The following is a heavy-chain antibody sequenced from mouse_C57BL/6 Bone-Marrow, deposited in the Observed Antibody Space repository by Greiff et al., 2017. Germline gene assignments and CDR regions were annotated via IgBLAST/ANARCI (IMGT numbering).Heavy chain of an antibody. D-gene: IGHD1-1*01. Sequence: VQLKESGGGLVQPGGSLSLSCAASGFTFTDYYMSWVRQPPGKALEWLGFIRNKANGYTTEYSASVKGRFTISRDNSQSILYLQMNALRAEDSATYYGARYEDYYGSSDYWGQGTTLTVSS. CDR3: ARYEDYYGSSDY. J-gene: IGHJ2*01. V-gene: IGHV7-3*01. CDR1: GFTFTDYY. CDR2: IRNKANGYTT.